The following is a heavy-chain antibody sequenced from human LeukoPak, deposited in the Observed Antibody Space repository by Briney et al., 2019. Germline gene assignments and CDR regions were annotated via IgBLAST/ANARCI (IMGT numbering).Heavy chain of an antibody. V-gene: IGHV4-34*01. CDR3: ARGGRYFDWPTRGRWFDP. CDR2: INHSGST. Sequence: SETLSLTCAVYGGSFSGYYWSWIRQPPGKGLEWIGEINHSGSTNYNPSLKSRVTISVDTSKNQFSRKLSSVTAADTAVYYCARGGRYFDWPTRGRWFDPWGQGTLVTVSS. CDR1: GGSFSGYY. J-gene: IGHJ5*02. D-gene: IGHD3-9*01.